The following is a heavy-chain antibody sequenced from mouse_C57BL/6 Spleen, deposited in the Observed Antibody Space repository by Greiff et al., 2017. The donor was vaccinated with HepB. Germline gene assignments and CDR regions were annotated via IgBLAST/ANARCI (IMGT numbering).Heavy chain of an antibody. Sequence: VQRVESGPGLVAPSQSLSITCTVSGFSLTSYAISWVRQPPGKGLEWLGVIWTGGGTNYNSALKSRLSISKDNSKSQVFLKMNSLQTDDTARYYCARNWGFYDGYYFDYWGQGTTLTVSS. J-gene: IGHJ2*01. CDR3: ARNWGFYDGYYFDY. CDR2: IWTGGGT. CDR1: GFSLTSYA. V-gene: IGHV2-9-1*01. D-gene: IGHD2-3*01.